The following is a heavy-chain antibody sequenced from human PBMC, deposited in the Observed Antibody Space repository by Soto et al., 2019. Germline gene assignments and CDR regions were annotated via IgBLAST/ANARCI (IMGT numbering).Heavy chain of an antibody. CDR3: ARDHFDVYDPLDLDY. D-gene: IGHD5-12*01. Sequence: EVQLEESGGGLVQPGGSLRLSCAASGFTFSRYWMTWVRQAPGKGLEWVANIKQDASEKYYVDSVKGRFTISRDNAKNSLYLQMNSLRAEDTAVYYCARDHFDVYDPLDLDYWGQGTLVTVSS. V-gene: IGHV3-7*01. CDR1: GFTFSRYW. J-gene: IGHJ4*02. CDR2: IKQDASEK.